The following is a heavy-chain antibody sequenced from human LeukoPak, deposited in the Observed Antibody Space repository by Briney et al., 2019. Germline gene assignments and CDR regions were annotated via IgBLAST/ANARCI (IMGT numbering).Heavy chain of an antibody. D-gene: IGHD1-26*01. V-gene: IGHV4-61*01. J-gene: IGHJ4*02. CDR1: GXSVSSGSFY. Sequence: SETLSLTCTVSGXSVSSGSFYWSWIRQPPGKGLDWIGYIDYSGSGNYNPSLKSRVTISVDTSKNQFSLKVSSVTAADTAVYYCARIPVGTAFDSWGQGTLVTVSS. CDR3: ARIPVGTAFDS. CDR2: IDYSGSG.